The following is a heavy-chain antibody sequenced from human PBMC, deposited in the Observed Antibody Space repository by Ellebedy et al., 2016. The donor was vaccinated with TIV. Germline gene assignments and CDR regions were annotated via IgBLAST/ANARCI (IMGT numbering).Heavy chain of an antibody. CDR2: IYYSGST. D-gene: IGHD3-22*01. Sequence: SETLSLTCTVSGGSISSGGYYWSWIRQHTGKGLVWNGYIYYSGSTYYNSSLKSLVTISVDTYKSQFSRKLSSVTAADTAVYCCAREVITDYYDSSGYFDYWGQGTLVTVSS. CDR1: GGSISSGGYY. J-gene: IGHJ4*02. CDR3: AREVITDYYDSSGYFDY. V-gene: IGHV4-31*01.